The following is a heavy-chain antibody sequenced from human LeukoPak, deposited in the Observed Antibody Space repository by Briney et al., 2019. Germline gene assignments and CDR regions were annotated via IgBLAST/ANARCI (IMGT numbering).Heavy chain of an antibody. V-gene: IGHV3-74*01. CDR2: INGDGSST. J-gene: IGHJ4*02. Sequence: GGSLRLSCAASGFSFSTYWMHWVRQAPGKGPVWVSRINGDGSSTAYGDSVKGRFTISRDNAKNTLYLQMNGLRVEDTAVYYCARALGDIRGQGTLVTVSS. CDR1: GFSFSTYW. CDR3: ARALGDI.